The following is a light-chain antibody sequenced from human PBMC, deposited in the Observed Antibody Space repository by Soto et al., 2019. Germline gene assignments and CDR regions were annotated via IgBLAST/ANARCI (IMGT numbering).Light chain of an antibody. CDR3: QHYGSSRT. CDR2: GAS. Sequence: EIVLTQSPGTLSLSPGERATLSCRASQSVSSKYLVWYQQKPGQAPRILIYGASNRATGIPDRFSGSGSGTDFTLTITRLEPEDFAVYYCQHYGSSRTFGQGTKVDIK. CDR1: QSVSSKY. V-gene: IGKV3-20*01. J-gene: IGKJ1*01.